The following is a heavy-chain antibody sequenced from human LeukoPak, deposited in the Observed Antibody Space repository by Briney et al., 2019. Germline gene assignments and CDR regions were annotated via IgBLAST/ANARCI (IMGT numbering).Heavy chain of an antibody. CDR1: GFTFSGYW. CDR2: IKQDGSEK. CDR3: TRGMGAHIY. V-gene: IGHV3-7*04. J-gene: IGHJ4*02. D-gene: IGHD1-26*01. Sequence: GGSLRLSCAASGFTFSGYWMSWVRQAPGKGLEWVANIKQDGSEKYYVDSVKGRFTISRDNVKNSLYLQLNSLRDEDTAVYYCTRGMGAHIYWGQGTLVTVSS.